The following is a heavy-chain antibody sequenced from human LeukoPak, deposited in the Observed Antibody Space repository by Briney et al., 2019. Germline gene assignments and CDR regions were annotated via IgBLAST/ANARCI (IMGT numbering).Heavy chain of an antibody. Sequence: PSETLSLTCTVSGGPISSGDYYWSWIRQPPGKGLEWIGYIYYSGSTYYNPSLKSRVTISVDTSKNQFSLKLSSVTAADTAVYYCARGYSSGNWFDPWGQGTLVTVSS. J-gene: IGHJ5*02. D-gene: IGHD2-15*01. V-gene: IGHV4-30-4*08. CDR1: GGPISSGDYY. CDR2: IYYSGST. CDR3: ARGYSSGNWFDP.